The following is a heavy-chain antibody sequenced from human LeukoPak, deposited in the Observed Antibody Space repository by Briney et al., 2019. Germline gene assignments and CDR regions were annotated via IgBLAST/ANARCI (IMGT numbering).Heavy chain of an antibody. Sequence: SQTLSLTCAVSGGSISSGGYSWSWIRQPPGKGLEWIGYIYYSGSTYYNPSLKSRVTISVDRSKNQFSLKLSSVTAADTAVYYCARGSGSYASDIWGQGTMVTVSS. D-gene: IGHD3-10*01. CDR2: IYYSGST. V-gene: IGHV4-30-2*01. CDR1: GGSISSGGYS. CDR3: ARGSGSYASDI. J-gene: IGHJ3*02.